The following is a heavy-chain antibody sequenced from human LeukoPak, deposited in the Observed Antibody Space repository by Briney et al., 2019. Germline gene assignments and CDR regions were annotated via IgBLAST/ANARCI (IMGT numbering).Heavy chain of an antibody. CDR3: AKDRWGAVASFDY. V-gene: IGHV3-30*02. CDR1: GFPFSDYV. J-gene: IGHJ4*02. D-gene: IGHD6-19*01. Sequence: GGSLRLSCAASGFPFSDYVMHWVRQAPGKGLEWVSVIRDDGNNKYYADSVKGRFTISRENSKNTLYLQMNSLESEDTAVYYCAKDRWGAVASFDYWGQGTLVTVSS. CDR2: IRDDGNNK.